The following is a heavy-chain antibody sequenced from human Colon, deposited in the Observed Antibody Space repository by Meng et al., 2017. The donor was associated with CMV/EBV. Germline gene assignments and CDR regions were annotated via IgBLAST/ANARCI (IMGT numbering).Heavy chain of an antibody. V-gene: IGHV3-7*01. J-gene: IGHJ4*02. D-gene: IGHD5/OR15-5a*01. Sequence: GESLKISCAASGFDFNFYWMSWVRQAPGKGLEWVANINRDGSEKNYVDSVKGRFTVSRDNVKNSLYLQMNTLRVEDMAVYYCAKGQGIIYDWGQGTLVTVSS. CDR2: INRDGSEK. CDR3: AKGQGIIYD. CDR1: GFDFNFYW.